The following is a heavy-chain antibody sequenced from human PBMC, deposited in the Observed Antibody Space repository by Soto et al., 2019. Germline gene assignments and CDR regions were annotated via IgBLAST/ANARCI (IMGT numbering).Heavy chain of an antibody. J-gene: IGHJ1*01. CDR2: ISNAGSST. Sequence: EVQLVESGGGLVQPGGSLRLSCVASGFTFSSYWMHWVRQAPGKGLVWVSSISNAGSSTSYADPVKGRFTISRDNAKNTLYLQMNSLRAEDTAVYYCARLPNKSPQNWGQGTLVIVSP. CDR1: GFTFSSYW. V-gene: IGHV3-74*01. CDR3: ARLPNKSPQN.